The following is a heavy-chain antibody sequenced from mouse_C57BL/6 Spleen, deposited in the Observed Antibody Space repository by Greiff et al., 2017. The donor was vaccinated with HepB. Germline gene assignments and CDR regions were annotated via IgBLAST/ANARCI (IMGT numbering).Heavy chain of an antibody. CDR2: IHPTSGST. CDR1: GYTFTSYW. Sequence: QVQLQQPGAELVKPGASVKLSCKASGYTFTSYWMHWVKQRPGQGLEWIGMIHPTSGSTNYNEKFKSKATLTVDKSSSTAYMQLSSLTSEDSAVYYCASHYYGSSAWFAYWGQGTRVTVSA. CDR3: ASHYYGSSAWFAY. D-gene: IGHD1-1*01. V-gene: IGHV1-64*01. J-gene: IGHJ3*01.